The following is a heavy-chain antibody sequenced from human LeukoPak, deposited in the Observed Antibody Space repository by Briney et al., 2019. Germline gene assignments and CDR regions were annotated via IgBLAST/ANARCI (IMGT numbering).Heavy chain of an antibody. V-gene: IGHV3-48*01. J-gene: IGHJ3*02. CDR1: GFIFSTRS. CDR3: ARDGPKFDAFDI. Sequence: GGSLRLSCAASGFIFSTRSMNWVRQAPGMGLEWISYISSTSKTIYYTDSVKGRFTISRDNAKNSLYLQMNSLRAEDTAVYYCARDGPKFDAFDIWGQGTMVTVSS. CDR2: ISSTSKTI.